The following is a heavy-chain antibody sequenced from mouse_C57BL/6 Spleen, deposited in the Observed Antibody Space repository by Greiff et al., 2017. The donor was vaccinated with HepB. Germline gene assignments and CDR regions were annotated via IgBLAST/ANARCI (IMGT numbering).Heavy chain of an antibody. J-gene: IGHJ4*01. D-gene: IGHD1-1*01. Sequence: QVQLKQSGAELVRPGASVTLSCKASGYTFTDYEMHWVKQTPVHGLEWIGAIDPETGGTAYNQKFKGKAILTADKSSSTAYMELRSLTSEDSAVYYCTRPYGSSYAYAMDYWGQGTSVTVSS. CDR3: TRPYGSSYAYAMDY. CDR1: GYTFTDYE. V-gene: IGHV1-15*01. CDR2: IDPETGGT.